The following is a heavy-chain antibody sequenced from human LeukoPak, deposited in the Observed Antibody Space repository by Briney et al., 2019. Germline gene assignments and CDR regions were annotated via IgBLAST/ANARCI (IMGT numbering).Heavy chain of an antibody. Sequence: GGSLRLSCAASGFTFSSYTMNWVRQAPGKGLEWVSSIGSSSTYIYYADSVKGRFTISRDDAKNSLYLQMNSLRAEDTAVYYCARLLDSTGYYHFDYWGQGTLVTVSS. V-gene: IGHV3-21*01. CDR1: GFTFSSYT. CDR2: IGSSSTYI. J-gene: IGHJ4*02. CDR3: ARLLDSTGYYHFDY. D-gene: IGHD3-22*01.